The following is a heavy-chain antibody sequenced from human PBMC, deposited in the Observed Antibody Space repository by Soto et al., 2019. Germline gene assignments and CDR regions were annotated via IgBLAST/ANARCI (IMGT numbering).Heavy chain of an antibody. V-gene: IGHV4-39*07. Sequence: PSETLALTCTVTGASLNSSDYAWGWIRQPPGTGLEWIGEINHSGSTNYNPSLKSRVTISVDTSKNQFSLKLTSVTAAVTGVYYCARDKITGLFDYWGQGTLVTVSS. CDR3: ARDKITGLFDY. D-gene: IGHD2-8*02. J-gene: IGHJ4*02. CDR2: INHSGST. CDR1: GASLNSSDYA.